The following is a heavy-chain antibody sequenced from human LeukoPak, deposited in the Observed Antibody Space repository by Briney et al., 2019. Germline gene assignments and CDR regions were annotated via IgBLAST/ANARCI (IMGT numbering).Heavy chain of an antibody. CDR2: IYYSGST. CDR3: ARLRVDTAMGIDY. D-gene: IGHD5-18*01. J-gene: IGHJ4*02. CDR1: GGSISSYY. V-gene: IGHV4-59*08. Sequence: SETLSLTCTVSGGSISSYYWSWIRQPPGKGLEWLGYIYYSGSTNYNPSLKSRVTISVDTSKNQFSLKLSSVTAADTAVYYCARLRVDTAMGIDYWGQGTLVTVSS.